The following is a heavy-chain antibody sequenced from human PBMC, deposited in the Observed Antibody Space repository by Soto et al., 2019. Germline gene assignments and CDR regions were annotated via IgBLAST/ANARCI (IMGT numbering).Heavy chain of an antibody. D-gene: IGHD3-10*01. V-gene: IGHV4-59*01. J-gene: IGHJ4*02. CDR1: GGSISSYY. CDR2: IYYSGST. CDR3: ARTYYYGSGSLYYFDY. Sequence: SETLSLTCTVSGGSISSYYWNWIRQPPGKGLEWIGYIYYSGSTNYNPSLKSRVTISVDTSKNQFSLKLSSVTAADTAVYYCARTYYYGSGSLYYFDYWGQGTLVTVSS.